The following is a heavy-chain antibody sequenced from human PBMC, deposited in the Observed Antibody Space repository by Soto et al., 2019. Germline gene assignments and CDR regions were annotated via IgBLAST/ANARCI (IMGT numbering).Heavy chain of an antibody. CDR2: ISQDGTNR. D-gene: IGHD6-19*01. V-gene: IGHV3-30*18. CDR3: AKEWAAVAGTYVFDV. J-gene: IGHJ3*01. Sequence: QVQLVESGGGVVQPGRSLRLSCAASGFTFSTYGMHWVRQAPGKGLEWVAVISQDGTNRYYADSVKGRFTISRDNYKNILFLQMDSLRTEDTAVFYCAKEWAAVAGTYVFDVWGQGTMVTVSS. CDR1: GFTFSTYG.